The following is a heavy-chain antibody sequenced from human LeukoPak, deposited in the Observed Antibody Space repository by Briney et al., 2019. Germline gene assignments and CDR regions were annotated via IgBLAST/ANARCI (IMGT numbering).Heavy chain of an antibody. D-gene: IGHD3-3*01. CDR2: INPNSGGT. J-gene: IGHJ4*02. V-gene: IGHV1-2*02. CDR3: ARVSPRGYYDFWSGYFFDY. Sequence: ASVKVSCKASGYTTTTYYMHWVRQAPGQGLEWMGWINPNSGGTNYAQKFQGRVTMTRDTSISTAYMELSRLRSDDTAVYYCARVSPRGYYDFWSGYFFDYWGQGTLVTVSS. CDR1: GYTTTTYY.